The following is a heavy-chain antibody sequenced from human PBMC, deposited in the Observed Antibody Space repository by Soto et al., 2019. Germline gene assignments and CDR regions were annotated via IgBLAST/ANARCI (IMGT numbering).Heavy chain of an antibody. D-gene: IGHD3-3*01. CDR3: ARGQRFSDWFDP. J-gene: IGHJ5*02. Sequence: XETLSLTCTVSGGAISTYYWTWIRQPAGKGLEWIGRIYSSGSTKYNPSLQSRVTMSLDTSNNQFSLRLTSVTAADTAVYYCARGQRFSDWFDPWGQGNLVTVSS. V-gene: IGHV4-4*07. CDR2: IYSSGST. CDR1: GGAISTYY.